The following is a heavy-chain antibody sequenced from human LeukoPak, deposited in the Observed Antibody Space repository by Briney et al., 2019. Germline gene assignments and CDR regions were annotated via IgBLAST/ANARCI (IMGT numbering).Heavy chain of an antibody. CDR1: GFTFSSYE. D-gene: IGHD4-11*01. CDR2: ISGSGSTK. Sequence: GSLRPSCAASGFTFSSYEMNWVRQAPGKGLEWVSYISGSGSTKYYADSVKGRFTISRDNAKNSLYLQMNSLRAEDTAVYYCAREGRSTVSYYAMDVWGQGTTVIVSS. J-gene: IGHJ6*02. CDR3: AREGRSTVSYYAMDV. V-gene: IGHV3-48*03.